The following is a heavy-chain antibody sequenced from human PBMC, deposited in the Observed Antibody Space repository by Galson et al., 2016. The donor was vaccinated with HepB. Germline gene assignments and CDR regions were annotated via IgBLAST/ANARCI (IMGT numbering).Heavy chain of an antibody. CDR3: TRPSGTQNYLDP. Sequence: SLRLSCAASGFPFSGSAFHWVRQASGRGLEWVGRIRSKRNDYATSYGSSVKGRITISRDDSTSTTYLHMSSLEMEDTAIYYWTRPSGTQNYLDPWGQGTLVIVSS. J-gene: IGHJ5*01. CDR1: GFPFSGSA. V-gene: IGHV3-73*01. CDR2: IRSKRNDYAT. D-gene: IGHD6-25*01.